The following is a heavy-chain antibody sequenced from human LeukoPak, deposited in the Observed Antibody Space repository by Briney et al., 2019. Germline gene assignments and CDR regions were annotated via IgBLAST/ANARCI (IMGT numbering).Heavy chain of an antibody. CDR1: GFTFGRYW. CDR3: ARGAYYDY. Sequence: GGSLRLSCAASGFTFGRYWMSWVRQAPGMGLEWVANIKQDGSEKYYVDSVKGRFTISRDNAKNSLYLQMNSLRAEDTAVYYCARGAYYDYWGQGTLVTVSS. J-gene: IGHJ4*02. CDR2: IKQDGSEK. V-gene: IGHV3-7*01.